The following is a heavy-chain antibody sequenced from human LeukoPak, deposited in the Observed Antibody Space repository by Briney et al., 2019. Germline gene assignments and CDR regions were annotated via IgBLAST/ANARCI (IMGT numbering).Heavy chain of an antibody. CDR1: GGSFSGYY. J-gene: IGHJ5*02. D-gene: IGHD3-9*01. V-gene: IGHV4-34*01. CDR2: INHSGST. Sequence: PSETLSLTCAVYGGSFSGYYWSWIRQPPGKGLEWIGEINHSGSTNYSPSLKSRVTISVDTSKNQFSLKLSSVTAADTAVYYCARGPDVLRYFDWLSRQNRFDPWGQGTLVTVSS. CDR3: ARGPDVLRYFDWLSRQNRFDP.